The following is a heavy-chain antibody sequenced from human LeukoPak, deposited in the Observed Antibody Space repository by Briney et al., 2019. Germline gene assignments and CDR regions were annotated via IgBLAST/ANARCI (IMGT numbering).Heavy chain of an antibody. CDR2: MNPNSGNT. CDR1: GYTFTSYD. V-gene: IGHV1-8*01. Sequence: ASVKVSCKASGYTFTSYDINWLRQATGQGLEWMGWMNPNSGNTGYAQKFQGRVTMTRNTSISTAYMELSSLRSEDAAVYYCARVSPRAVAGFGAKDYWGQGTLVTVSS. J-gene: IGHJ4*02. CDR3: ARVSPRAVAGFGAKDY. D-gene: IGHD6-19*01.